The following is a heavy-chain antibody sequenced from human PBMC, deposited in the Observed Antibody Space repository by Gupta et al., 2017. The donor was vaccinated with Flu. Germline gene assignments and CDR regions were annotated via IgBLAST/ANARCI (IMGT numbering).Heavy chain of an antibody. J-gene: IGHJ5*02. V-gene: IGHV1-69*01. CDR3: ARDLESSKVWLQKGANWFDP. CDR2: IIPIFGTA. Sequence: VRQAPGQGLEWMGGIIPIFGTANYAQKFQGRVTITADESTSTAYMELSSLRSEGTAVYYCARDLESSKVWLQKGANWFDPWGQGTLVTVSS. D-gene: IGHD5-12*01.